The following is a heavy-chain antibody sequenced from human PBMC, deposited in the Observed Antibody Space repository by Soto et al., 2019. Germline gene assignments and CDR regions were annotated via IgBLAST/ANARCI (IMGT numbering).Heavy chain of an antibody. J-gene: IGHJ6*02. CDR3: ASGIAAADLYYYYGMDV. CDR1: GYSFTSYW. CDR2: IDPSDSYT. Sequence: GESLKISCKGSGYSFTSYWISWVRQMPGKGLEWMGRIDPSDSYTNYSPSFQGHVTISADKSISTAYLQWSSLKASDTAMYYCASGIAAADLYYYYGMDVWGQGTTVTVSS. D-gene: IGHD6-13*01. V-gene: IGHV5-10-1*01.